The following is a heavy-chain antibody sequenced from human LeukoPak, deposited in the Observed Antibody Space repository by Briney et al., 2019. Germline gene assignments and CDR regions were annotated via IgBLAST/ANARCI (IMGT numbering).Heavy chain of an antibody. CDR2: ISGSGVST. CDR1: GFRFSSYA. D-gene: IGHD3-22*01. CDR3: AKGNYYDSSGYSDAFDI. J-gene: IGHJ3*02. V-gene: IGHV3-23*01. Sequence: GGSLRLACAASGFRFSSYAMSWVRQAPGKGLEWVSAISGSGVSTYYADSVKGRFTVSRDNSKNTLYLQMSSLRAEDTAVYYCAKGNYYDSSGYSDAFDIWGQGTMVTVSS.